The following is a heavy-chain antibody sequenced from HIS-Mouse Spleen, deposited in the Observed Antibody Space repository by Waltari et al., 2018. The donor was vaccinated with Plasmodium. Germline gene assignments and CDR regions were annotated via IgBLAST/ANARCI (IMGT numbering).Heavy chain of an antibody. CDR3: ASSWYWYFDL. Sequence: EVQLVESGGGLVQPGGSLRLSCAASGFNFSSYWMSWVRQPPGKGLEWVANIKQDGSEKYYVDSVKGRFTISRDNAKNSLYLQMNSLRAEDTAVYYCASSWYWYFDLWGRGTLVTVSS. D-gene: IGHD6-13*01. CDR1: GFNFSSYW. V-gene: IGHV3-7*01. CDR2: IKQDGSEK. J-gene: IGHJ2*01.